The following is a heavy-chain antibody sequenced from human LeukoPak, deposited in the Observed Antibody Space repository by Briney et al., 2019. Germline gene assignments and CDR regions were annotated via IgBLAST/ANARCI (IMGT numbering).Heavy chain of an antibody. D-gene: IGHD2-2*01. V-gene: IGHV3-30-3*01. Sequence: GGSLRLSCAASGFTFSNYAMHWVRQAPGKGLEWVAVISYDGSNKYYADSVKGRFTISRDNSKNTLYLQMNSLRAEDTAVYYCASDKPYCSSTSCSSTGTIFDYWGQGTLVTVSS. CDR3: ASDKPYCSSTSCSSTGTIFDY. CDR1: GFTFSNYA. CDR2: ISYDGSNK. J-gene: IGHJ4*02.